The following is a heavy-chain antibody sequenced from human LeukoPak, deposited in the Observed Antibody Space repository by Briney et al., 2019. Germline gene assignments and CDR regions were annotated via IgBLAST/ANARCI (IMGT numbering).Heavy chain of an antibody. D-gene: IGHD3-10*02. CDR1: GFTFSSYE. CDR2: ISSSGSTI. V-gene: IGHV3-48*03. J-gene: IGHJ6*04. Sequence: GALILSYAASGFTFSSYEMNWGRPAPGKGLEWVSYISSSGSTIYYADSVKGRFTISRDNAKNSLYLQMNSLRAEDTAVYYCAELGITMIGGVWGKGTTVTISS. CDR3: AELGITMIGGV.